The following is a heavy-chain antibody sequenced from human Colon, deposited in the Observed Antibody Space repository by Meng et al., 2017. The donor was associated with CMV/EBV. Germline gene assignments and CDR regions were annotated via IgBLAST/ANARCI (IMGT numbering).Heavy chain of an antibody. CDR1: GGSFSEYY. CDR3: AGGSYQAWELLHY. Sequence: QVQLKQWGAGLLKPSGALFLTCDGYGGSFSEYYWGWIRHPPGRGLEWIGEIRHSGSTSYSYNSSLKSRVTISIDTSKNQFSLELTSVTAADTAVYYCAGGSYQAWELLHYWGQGTLVTVSS. D-gene: IGHD1-26*01. CDR2: IRHSGSTSY. V-gene: IGHV4-34*01. J-gene: IGHJ4*02.